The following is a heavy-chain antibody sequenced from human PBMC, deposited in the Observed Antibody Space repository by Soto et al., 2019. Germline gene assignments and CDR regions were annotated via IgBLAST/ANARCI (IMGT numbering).Heavy chain of an antibody. J-gene: IGHJ4*02. CDR3: ARDGITVAGIFDY. Sequence: ASVKVSCKASGYTFTSYDINWVRQATGQGLEWMGWMNPNSGNTGYAQKFQGRVTMTRNTSISTAYMELSSLRSDDTAVYYCARDGITVAGIFDYWGQGTLVTVSS. D-gene: IGHD6-19*01. V-gene: IGHV1-8*01. CDR2: MNPNSGNT. CDR1: GYTFTSYD.